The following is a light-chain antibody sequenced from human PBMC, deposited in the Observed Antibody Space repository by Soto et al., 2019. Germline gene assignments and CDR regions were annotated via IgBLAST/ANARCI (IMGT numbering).Light chain of an antibody. CDR1: QSISSY. CDR2: AAS. V-gene: IGKV1-16*01. Sequence: DIQMTQSPSSLSASVGDRVTITCRASQSISSYLNWYQQKPGKAPKLLIYAASSLQSGVPSRFSGSGSGTDFTLTISSLQPDDFATYCCQQYNSYSPLTFGGGTKVDI. CDR3: QQYNSYSPLT. J-gene: IGKJ4*01.